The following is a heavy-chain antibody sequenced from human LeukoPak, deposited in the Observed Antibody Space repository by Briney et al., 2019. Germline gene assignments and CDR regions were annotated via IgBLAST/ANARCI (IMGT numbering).Heavy chain of an antibody. CDR3: ARDDLDVDIVATILGRDAFDI. V-gene: IGHV4-38-2*02. D-gene: IGHD5-12*01. Sequence: PSETLSLTCTVSGYSISSGYYWGWIRQPPGKGLEWIGSIYHSGSTYYNPSLKRRVTISVDTSKNQFSLKLSSVTAADTAVYYCARDDLDVDIVATILGRDAFDIWGQGTMVTVSS. J-gene: IGHJ3*02. CDR2: IYHSGST. CDR1: GYSISSGYY.